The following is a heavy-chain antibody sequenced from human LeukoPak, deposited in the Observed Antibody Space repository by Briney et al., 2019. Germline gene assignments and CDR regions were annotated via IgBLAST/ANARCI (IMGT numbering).Heavy chain of an antibody. CDR2: IYYSGST. J-gene: IGHJ4*02. D-gene: IGHD1-26*01. Sequence: SSETLSLTCTVSGGSISSSSYYWGWIRQPPGKGLEWIGSIYYSGSTYYNPSLKSRVTISVDTSKNQFSLKLSSVTAADTAVYYCARHEELLRNSDYWGQGTLVTVSS. CDR1: GGSISSSSYY. V-gene: IGHV4-39*01. CDR3: ARHEELLRNSDY.